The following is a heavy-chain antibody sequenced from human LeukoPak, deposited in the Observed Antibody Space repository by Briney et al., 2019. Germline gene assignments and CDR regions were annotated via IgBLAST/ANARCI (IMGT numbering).Heavy chain of an antibody. CDR1: GGTFSSYA. V-gene: IGHV1-69*04. J-gene: IGHJ6*02. Sequence: GASVKVSCKASGGTFSSYAISWVRQAPGQGLEWMGRIIPILGIANYAQKFQGRVTITADKSTSTAYMELSSLRSEDTAVYYCARDGYYDSSGYPQVGDYYYYYGMDVWGQGTTVTVSS. CDR3: ARDGYYDSSGYPQVGDYYYYYGMDV. D-gene: IGHD3-22*01. CDR2: IIPILGIA.